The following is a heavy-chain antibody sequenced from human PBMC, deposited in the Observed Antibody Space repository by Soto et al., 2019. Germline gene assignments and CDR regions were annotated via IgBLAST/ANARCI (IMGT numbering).Heavy chain of an antibody. D-gene: IGHD2-2*01. CDR2: IHHSGTS. CDR1: SDFISVYS. CDR3: AKERRDTYHRVDS. J-gene: IGHJ4*02. Sequence: TSETLSLTCTVSSDFISVYSWSWIRQTPGKGLEWIGCIHHSGTSYYNPSLNSRVTMSVDTSKKQFSLKLTSVTTADAAVYYCAKERRDTYHRVDSWGQGTLVTVSS. V-gene: IGHV4-59*01.